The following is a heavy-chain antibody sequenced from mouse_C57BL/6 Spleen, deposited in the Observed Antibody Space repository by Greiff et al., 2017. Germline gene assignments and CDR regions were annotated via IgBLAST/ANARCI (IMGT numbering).Heavy chain of an antibody. V-gene: IGHV1-18*01. D-gene: IGHD1-1*01. CDR2: INPNNGGT. Sequence: EVQLQQSGPELVKPGASVKIPCKASGYTFTDYNMDWVKQSHGKSLEWIGDINPNNGGTIYNQKFKGKATLTVDKSSSTAYMELRSLTSEDTAVYYCARRGGGSSYTPAWFAYWGQGTLVTVSA. J-gene: IGHJ3*01. CDR3: ARRGGGSSYTPAWFAY. CDR1: GYTFTDYN.